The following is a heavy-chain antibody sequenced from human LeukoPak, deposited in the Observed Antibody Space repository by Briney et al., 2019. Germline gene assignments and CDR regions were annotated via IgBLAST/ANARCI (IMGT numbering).Heavy chain of an antibody. CDR2: ITPSGGT. Sequence: GASVKVSCKASGYTFTSYAIHWVRQAPGQGLEWMGWITPSGGTDYPQKFQGRVAITWDTSITTAYMDLSRLTSDDTAVYFCARRGSTSCLDYWGQGTLVTVSS. D-gene: IGHD2-2*01. V-gene: IGHV1-2*02. J-gene: IGHJ4*02. CDR3: ARRGSTSCLDY. CDR1: GYTFTSYA.